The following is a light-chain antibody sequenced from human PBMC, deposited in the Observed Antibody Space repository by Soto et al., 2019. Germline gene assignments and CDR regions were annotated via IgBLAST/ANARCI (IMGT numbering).Light chain of an antibody. J-gene: IGKJ1*01. Sequence: VLTQSPGTLSLSPRERATLSCRASQNIRGNELAWYQQKPGQPPRLLIYRGSSRGPGIPDRFSGRGSGTEFNPPISSLEPEDVAVYYCQDYGTSAPWTFGQGTRVEI. CDR1: QNIRGNE. V-gene: IGKV3-20*01. CDR2: RGS. CDR3: QDYGTSAPWT.